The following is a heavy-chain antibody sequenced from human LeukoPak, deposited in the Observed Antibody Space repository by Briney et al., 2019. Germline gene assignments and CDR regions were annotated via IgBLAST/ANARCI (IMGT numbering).Heavy chain of an antibody. J-gene: IGHJ6*02. Sequence: VASVKVSCKASGYTFTGYYMHWVRQAPGQGLEWMGWINPNIGGTNYAQKFQGRVTMTRDTSISTAYMELSRLRSDDTAVYYCARDAPYYDILTGYQDYYYGMDVWGQGTTVTVSS. CDR1: GYTFTGYY. V-gene: IGHV1-2*02. D-gene: IGHD3-9*01. CDR2: INPNIGGT. CDR3: ARDAPYYDILTGYQDYYYGMDV.